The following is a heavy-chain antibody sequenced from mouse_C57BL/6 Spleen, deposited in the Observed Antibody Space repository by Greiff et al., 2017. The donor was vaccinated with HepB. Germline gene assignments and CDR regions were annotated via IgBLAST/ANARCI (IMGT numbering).Heavy chain of an antibody. CDR3: AICPYWYFDV. Sequence: QVQLQQSGPELVKPGASVKISCKASGYAFSSSWMNWVKQRPGKGLEWIGRIYPGDGDTNYNGKFKGKATLTADKSSSTAYMQLSSLTSEDSAVYFCAICPYWYFDVWGTGTTVTVSS. CDR1: GYAFSSSW. J-gene: IGHJ1*03. CDR2: IYPGDGDT. V-gene: IGHV1-82*01.